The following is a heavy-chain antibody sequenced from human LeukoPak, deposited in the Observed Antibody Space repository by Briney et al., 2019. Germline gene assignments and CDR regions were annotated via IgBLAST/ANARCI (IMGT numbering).Heavy chain of an antibody. Sequence: GGSLRLFCAASGFTDSRNYMSWVRQAPGKGLEWVSVIYSGCSTYFADSVKGRFTLLRENPKNTLYLQMNSLRAEDTAGYYCARDRRYCSGGICYGLDLWGRGTLVTVSS. CDR3: ARDRRYCSGGICYGLDL. V-gene: IGHV3-66*01. CDR1: GFTDSRNY. D-gene: IGHD2-15*01. CDR2: IYSGCST. J-gene: IGHJ2*01.